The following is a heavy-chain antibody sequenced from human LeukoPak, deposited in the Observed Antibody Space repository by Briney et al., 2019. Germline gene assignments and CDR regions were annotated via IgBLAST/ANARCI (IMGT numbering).Heavy chain of an antibody. D-gene: IGHD3-9*01. J-gene: IGHJ4*02. CDR2: MYHTGTT. CDR1: GGSISSDSYY. V-gene: IGHV4-39*01. Sequence: PSETLSLTCTVSGGSISSDSYYWGWIRQPPGKGLEWIGYMYHTGTTYYNPSLRSRLTISVDRSKNQFSLKLSSVTAEDTAVYYCARHFGWVGGNVDYWGLGTQVTVSS. CDR3: ARHFGWVGGNVDY.